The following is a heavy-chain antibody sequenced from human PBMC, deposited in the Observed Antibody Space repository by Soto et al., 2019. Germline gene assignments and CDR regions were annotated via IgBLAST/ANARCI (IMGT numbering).Heavy chain of an antibody. Sequence: ASVKVSCKASGYTFTSYGISWVRQAPGQGLEWMGWISAYNGNTNYAQKLQGRVTMTTDTSTSTAYMELRSPRSDDTAVYYCARGIEGWYQGRYYYGMDVWGQGTTVTVSS. J-gene: IGHJ6*02. V-gene: IGHV1-18*01. D-gene: IGHD6-19*01. CDR1: GYTFTSYG. CDR2: ISAYNGNT. CDR3: ARGIEGWYQGRYYYGMDV.